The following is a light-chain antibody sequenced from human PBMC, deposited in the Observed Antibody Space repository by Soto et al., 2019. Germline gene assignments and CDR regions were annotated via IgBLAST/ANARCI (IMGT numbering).Light chain of an antibody. V-gene: IGKV1-39*01. CDR1: QSISSY. J-gene: IGKJ3*01. CDR3: PQNYITPFT. CDR2: AAS. Sequence: DIQMTQSPSSLSASVGDRVTITCRASQSISSYLNWYQQKPGKAPKVLIYAASSLQSGVPSRVSCSGSGTDFTLTIACLQPEDFATYYCPQNYITPFTFGPGTKVDIK.